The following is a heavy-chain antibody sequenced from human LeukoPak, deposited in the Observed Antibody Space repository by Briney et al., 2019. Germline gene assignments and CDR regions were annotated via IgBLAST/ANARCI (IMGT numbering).Heavy chain of an antibody. CDR3: ARRQSTYCSSTSCYRRDVDY. J-gene: IGHJ4*02. CDR2: IYYSEST. Sequence: PTETLSLTCPVSGGSISSSSYYWGGTRQPPGKGLEWIGSIYYSESTYYNPSLKGRVTMSVDTSKNQFSLKLSSVTAADTAVYYCARRQSTYCSSTSCYRRDVDYWGQGTLVTVSS. V-gene: IGHV4-39*01. CDR1: GGSISSSSYY. D-gene: IGHD2-2*01.